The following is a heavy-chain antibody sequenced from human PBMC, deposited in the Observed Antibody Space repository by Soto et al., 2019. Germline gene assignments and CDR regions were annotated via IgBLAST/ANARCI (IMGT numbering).Heavy chain of an antibody. CDR3: AADSPDFWSGSDLYYYYYYGMDV. D-gene: IGHD3-3*01. CDR1: GFTFTSSS. V-gene: IGHV1-58*01. Sequence: AVKVSCKASGFTFTSSSLQVVRQARGQRLAWIGWIVVGSGNTKYAQKFQERVTITRDMSTSTAYMELSSLRSECTAVYYCAADSPDFWSGSDLYYYYYYGMDVWGQGTTVTVSS. CDR2: IVVGSGNT. J-gene: IGHJ6*02.